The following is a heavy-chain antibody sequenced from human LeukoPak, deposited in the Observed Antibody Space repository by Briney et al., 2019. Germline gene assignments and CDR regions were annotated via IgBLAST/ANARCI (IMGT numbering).Heavy chain of an antibody. CDR3: AKRGVVIRVVLVGFHKEAYYFDS. Sequence: GGSLRLSCAASGFTFSNFVMNWVRQAPGKGLEWVAGISGSGGGTVYADSVKGRFTISRDNPKNTLYLQMNSLRAEDTAVYFCAKRGVVIRVVLVGFHKEAYYFDSWGQGALVTVSS. V-gene: IGHV3-23*01. CDR1: GFTFSNFV. CDR2: ISGSGGGT. D-gene: IGHD3-10*01. J-gene: IGHJ4*02.